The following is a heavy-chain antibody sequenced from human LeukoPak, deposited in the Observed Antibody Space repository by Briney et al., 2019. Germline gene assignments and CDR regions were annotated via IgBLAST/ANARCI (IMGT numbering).Heavy chain of an antibody. CDR1: GYIFTDYY. CDR3: ARDEPRDIYYDSSGYYPSGAFDI. D-gene: IGHD3-22*01. CDR2: INPNSGGT. V-gene: IGHV1/OR15-1*02. J-gene: IGHJ3*02. Sequence: GASVKVSCKASGYIFTDYYMHWVRQAPGQELGWMGRINPNSGGTNYAQKFQGRVTVTRDTSISTAYTELSSLRSEDTAVYYCARDEPRDIYYDSSGYYPSGAFDIWGQGTMVTVSS.